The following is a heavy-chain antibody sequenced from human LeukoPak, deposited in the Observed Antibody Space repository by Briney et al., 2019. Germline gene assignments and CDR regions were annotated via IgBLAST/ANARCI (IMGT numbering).Heavy chain of an antibody. CDR1: GFTFSSYA. D-gene: IGHD5-24*01. J-gene: IGHJ4*02. Sequence: GGSLRLSCATSGFTFSSYAMSWVRQAPGKGLEWVSAISGTGSSTNYADSVKGRFTISRDNSKNTLYLQMNSLRVEDTALYYCARDPRRDAYYSRFDYWGQGTQVSVSS. V-gene: IGHV3-23*01. CDR3: ARDPRRDAYYSRFDY. CDR2: ISGTGSST.